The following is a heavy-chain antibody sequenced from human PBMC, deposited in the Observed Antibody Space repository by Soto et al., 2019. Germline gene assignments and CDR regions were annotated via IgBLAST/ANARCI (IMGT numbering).Heavy chain of an antibody. CDR1: GFIFSNYW. Sequence: EVHLVASGGGLVQPGGSLRLSCTASGFIFSNYWIHWVRQAPGKGLVWVSRMNNDGSSTDYVDSVKGRVTISRDNAKNTLYLQMNSLRADDTAVYYCAKRDVGAGYHHWGQGTLVTVSS. V-gene: IGHV3-74*01. CDR2: MNNDGSST. D-gene: IGHD2-2*01. J-gene: IGHJ1*01. CDR3: AKRDVGAGYHH.